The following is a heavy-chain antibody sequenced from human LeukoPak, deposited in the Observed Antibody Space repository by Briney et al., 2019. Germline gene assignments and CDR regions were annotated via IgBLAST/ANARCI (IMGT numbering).Heavy chain of an antibody. CDR2: IIPIFGTA. D-gene: IGHD5-12*01. CDR3: AGQFRGYSGYELFDY. Sequence: SVTVSFTASGGTFSSYAISWVRQAPGQGLEWMGGIIPIFGTANYAQKFQGRVTIAADESTSTAYMELSSLRSEDTAVYYCAGQFRGYSGYELFDYWGQGTLVTVSS. V-gene: IGHV1-69*01. CDR1: GGTFSSYA. J-gene: IGHJ4*02.